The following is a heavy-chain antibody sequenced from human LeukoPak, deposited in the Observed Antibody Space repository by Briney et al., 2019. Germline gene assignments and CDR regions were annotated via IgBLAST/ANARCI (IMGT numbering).Heavy chain of an antibody. D-gene: IGHD3-3*01. CDR2: ISSSGSTI. J-gene: IGHJ5*02. V-gene: IGHV3-11*01. CDR1: GFTFSDYY. CDR3: ARDSRSYYDFWSGLSWFDP. Sequence: GGSLRLSCAASGFTFSDYYMSWIRQAPGKGLEWVSYISSSGSTIYYADSVKGRFTISRDNAKNSLYLQMNSLRAEDTAVYYCARDSRSYYDFWSGLSWFDPWGQGTLVTVSS.